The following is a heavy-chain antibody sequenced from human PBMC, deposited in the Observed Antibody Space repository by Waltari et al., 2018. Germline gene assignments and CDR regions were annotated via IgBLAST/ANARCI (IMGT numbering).Heavy chain of an antibody. CDR2: IYYSGST. J-gene: IGHJ2*01. Sequence: QVQLQESGPGLVKPSETLSLTCPVSGGPISSPYWSWIRPPPGKGLEWIGYIYYSGSTNYNPSLKSRVTISVDTSKNQFSLKLSSVTAADTAVYYCARHDSEMATNHWYFDLWGRGTLVTVSS. CDR1: GGPISSPY. D-gene: IGHD5-12*01. V-gene: IGHV4-59*11. CDR3: ARHDSEMATNHWYFDL.